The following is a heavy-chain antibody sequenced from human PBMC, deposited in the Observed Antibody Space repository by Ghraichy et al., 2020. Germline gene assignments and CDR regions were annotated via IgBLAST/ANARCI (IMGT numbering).Heavy chain of an antibody. D-gene: IGHD3-22*01. Sequence: ESLNISCTVSGGSVSSGSYYWSWIRQPPGKGLEWIGYIYYSGSTNYNPSLKSRVTISVDTSKNQFSLKLSSVTAADTAVYYCARADSSGPRFDYWGQGTLVTVSS. CDR3: ARADSSGPRFDY. CDR1: GGSVSSGSYY. J-gene: IGHJ4*02. CDR2: IYYSGST. V-gene: IGHV4-61*01.